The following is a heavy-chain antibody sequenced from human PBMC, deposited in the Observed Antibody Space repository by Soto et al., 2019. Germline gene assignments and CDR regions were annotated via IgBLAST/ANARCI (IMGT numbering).Heavy chain of an antibody. J-gene: IGHJ6*02. Sequence: GASVKVSCKTSGYSFTNSGITWVRQAPGKGLEWMGWINPNSGGTNYAQKFQGWVTMTRDTSISTAYMELSRLRSDDTAVYYCARSFYYYDSSGYYYYYGMDVWGQGTTVTVSS. CDR2: INPNSGGT. D-gene: IGHD3-22*01. CDR3: ARSFYYYDSSGYYYYYGMDV. CDR1: GYSFTNSG. V-gene: IGHV1-2*04.